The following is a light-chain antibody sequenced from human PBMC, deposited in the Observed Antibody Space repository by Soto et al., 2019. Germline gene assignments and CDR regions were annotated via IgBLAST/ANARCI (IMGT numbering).Light chain of an antibody. CDR1: QSVSSAY. J-gene: IGKJ3*01. V-gene: IGKV3-20*01. CDR2: GPS. Sequence: IMLTQSPGTLSLSPGERATLSCRASQSVSSAYLAWYQQKPGQPPRLLIYGPSSRATGIPDRFSGSGSGTDFTLTISRLEPEDFAVYYCQVYGNSLFTFGPGTKVEIK. CDR3: QVYGNSLFT.